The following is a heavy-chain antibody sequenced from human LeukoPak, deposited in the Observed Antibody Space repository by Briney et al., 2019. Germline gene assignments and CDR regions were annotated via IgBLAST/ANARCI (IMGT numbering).Heavy chain of an antibody. CDR3: ARRGISGLDY. D-gene: IGHD1-14*01. V-gene: IGHV1-2*02. CDR2: INPNSGDT. CDR1: GYTFTGYY. Sequence: GASVKVSCKTSGYTFTGYYTHWVRQAPGQGLEWQGWINPNSGDTNAAQKFQGRVTLTRDTSTSTVYMELTRLRSDDTAVYYCARRGISGLDYWGQGTLVTVSS. J-gene: IGHJ4*02.